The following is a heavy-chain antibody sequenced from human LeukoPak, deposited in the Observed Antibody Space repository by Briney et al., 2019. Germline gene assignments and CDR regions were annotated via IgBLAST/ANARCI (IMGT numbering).Heavy chain of an antibody. CDR2: IKQDGNEE. V-gene: IGHV3-7*01. CDR1: GFTFSSHW. D-gene: IGHD3-22*01. J-gene: IGHJ4*02. Sequence: PVGSLRLSCAASGFTFSSHWMSWVRQAPGKGLEWVANIKQDGNEEYYVDSVKGRFTISRDNAKNSLYLQMNSLRAEDTAVYYCVKYYHDSSGYSHFDYWGQGTLVTVSS. CDR3: VKYYHDSSGYSHFDY.